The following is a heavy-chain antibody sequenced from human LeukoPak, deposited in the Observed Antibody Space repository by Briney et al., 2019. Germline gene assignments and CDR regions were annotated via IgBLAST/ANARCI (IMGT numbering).Heavy chain of an antibody. V-gene: IGHV3-23*01. CDR1: GFSFRSHG. CDR2: ISPRGDIT. D-gene: IGHD3-16*01. CDR3: AKDDDWGRFNH. J-gene: IGHJ1*01. Sequence: GGTLRLSCAASGFSFRSHGMNWVRQAPGKGLEWVSGISPRGDITHYTDSVRGRFTISRDNFKNTVSLQVNSLRAEDTAMYYCAKDDDWGRFNHWGQGTLVTVSS.